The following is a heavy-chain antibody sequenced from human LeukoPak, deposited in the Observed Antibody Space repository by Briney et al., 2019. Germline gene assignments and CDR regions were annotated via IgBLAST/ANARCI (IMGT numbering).Heavy chain of an antibody. CDR3: ARDYYDSSGYYKVSAFDI. CDR1: GFTFSSYA. D-gene: IGHD3-22*01. CDR2: ISYDGSNK. Sequence: GRSLRLSCAASGFTFSSYAMHWVRQAPGKGPEWVAVISYDGSNKYYADSVKGRFTISRDNSKNTLYLQMNSLRAEDTAVYYCARDYYDSSGYYKVSAFDIWGQGTMVTVSS. V-gene: IGHV3-30-3*01. J-gene: IGHJ3*02.